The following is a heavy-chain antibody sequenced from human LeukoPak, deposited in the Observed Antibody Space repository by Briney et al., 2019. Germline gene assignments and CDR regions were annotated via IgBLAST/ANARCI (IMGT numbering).Heavy chain of an antibody. V-gene: IGHV3-74*01. D-gene: IGHD2-2*02. Sequence: GGSLRLSCAASGITLGNNWMHWVRQGPGKGLVWISRINSDGGGAIYADSVKGRFTISRDNSKNTVYLQMNSLRPEDTAVYYCARDSPAVYCSSTSCYKYFFDYWGQGTLVTVSS. J-gene: IGHJ4*02. CDR3: ARDSPAVYCSSTSCYKYFFDY. CDR2: INSDGGGA. CDR1: GITLGNNW.